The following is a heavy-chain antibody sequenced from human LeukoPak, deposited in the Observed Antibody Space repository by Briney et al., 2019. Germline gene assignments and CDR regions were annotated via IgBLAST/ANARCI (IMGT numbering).Heavy chain of an antibody. CDR1: GGSISSYY. CDR3: ARDLLYCGGDCYSGDYYYHGMDV. V-gene: IGHV4-59*01. D-gene: IGHD2-21*02. Sequence: SETLSLTCTVSGGSISSYYWSWIRQPPGKGLEWIGYIYYSGSTNYNPSLKSRVTISVDTSKNQFSLKLSSVTAADTAVYYCARDLLYCGGDCYSGDYYYHGMDVWGQGTTVTVSS. CDR2: IYYSGST. J-gene: IGHJ6*02.